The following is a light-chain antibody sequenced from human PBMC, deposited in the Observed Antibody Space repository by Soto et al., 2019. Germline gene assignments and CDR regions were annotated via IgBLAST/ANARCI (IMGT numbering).Light chain of an antibody. J-gene: IGLJ1*01. CDR1: SANIGAGYD. V-gene: IGLV1-40*01. CDR2: GNN. CDR3: SSYTSSSTLV. Sequence: QSVLTPPPSVSGAPGQRVTISCSGRSANIGAGYDVHWYQQLPGAAPKLLIFGNNNRPSGVPDRFSGSKSGTSASLAITGLQTEDEADYYCSSYTSSSTLVFGTGTKVTVL.